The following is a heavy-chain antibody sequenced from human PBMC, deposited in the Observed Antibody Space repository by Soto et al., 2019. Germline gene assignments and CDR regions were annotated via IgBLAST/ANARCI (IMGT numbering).Heavy chain of an antibody. CDR3: ASAVIGSYNGNDGSYFDY. D-gene: IGHD1-20*01. CDR1: GYTFTSYA. Sequence: QVQLVQSGAEVKKPGASVKVSCKASGYTFTSYAMHWVRQAPGQRLEWMGWINAGNGNTKYSQKFQGRVTITRDTSASPAYMELSSLRSEDTAVYYCASAVIGSYNGNDGSYFDYWGQGTLVTVSS. V-gene: IGHV1-3*01. CDR2: INAGNGNT. J-gene: IGHJ4*02.